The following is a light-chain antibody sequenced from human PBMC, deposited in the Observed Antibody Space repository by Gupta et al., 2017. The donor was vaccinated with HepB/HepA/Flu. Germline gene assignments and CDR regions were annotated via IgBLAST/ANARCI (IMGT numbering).Light chain of an antibody. J-gene: IGLJ2*01. CDR2: ENY. V-gene: IGLV1-51*02. CDR1: SAHLGNYF. Sequence: QSVLTQPPSVSAAPGQKVIISCSGSSAHLGNYFVSWYQQFPGTAPKLLIYENYQRPSGSADRCSGSQSGKSATLGITGLHNWDEDDYSCGTWDRRLRAVVFGGGTKVPVL. CDR3: GTWDRRLRAVV.